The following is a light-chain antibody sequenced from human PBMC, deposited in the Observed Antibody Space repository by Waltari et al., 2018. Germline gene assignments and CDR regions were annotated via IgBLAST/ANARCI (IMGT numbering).Light chain of an antibody. Sequence: DIQMTQSPSPLAASVGDTVTVTCRVSQDINTWLAWYQQKPEKAPKLIIYQAYNLETGVPPRFSGYASGTEFTLTISSLQPDDFATYYCQQYNSYPLTFGGGTKVEIK. CDR1: QDINTW. J-gene: IGKJ4*01. CDR2: QAY. V-gene: IGKV1-5*03. CDR3: QQYNSYPLT.